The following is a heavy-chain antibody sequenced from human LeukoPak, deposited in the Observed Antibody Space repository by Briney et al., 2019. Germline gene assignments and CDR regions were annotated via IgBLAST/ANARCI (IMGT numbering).Heavy chain of an antibody. CDR2: TYYRSKWYN. CDR1: GDSVSSKSAS. J-gene: IGHJ4*02. Sequence: SQTLSLTCAISGDSVSSKSASWNWIRQSPSRGLEWLGRTYYRSKWYNDYAVSVKSRITINPDTSKNQFSLQLNSVTPEDTAVYYCARDLYYDSSGYYPLDYWGQGTLVTVSS. V-gene: IGHV6-1*01. D-gene: IGHD3-22*01. CDR3: ARDLYYDSSGYYPLDY.